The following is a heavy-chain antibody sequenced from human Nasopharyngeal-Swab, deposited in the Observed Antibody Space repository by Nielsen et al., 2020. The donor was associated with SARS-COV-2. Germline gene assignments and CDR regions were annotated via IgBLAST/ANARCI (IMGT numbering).Heavy chain of an antibody. J-gene: IGHJ4*02. CDR1: GYTLTELS. D-gene: IGHD3-9*01. CDR2: FDPEDGET. Sequence: ASVKVSCKVSGYTLTELSMHWVRQAPGKGLEWMGGFDPEDGETIYAQKFQGRVTVTEDTSTDTAYMELSSLRSEDTAVYYCATATTGYYIFWGQGTLVTVSS. CDR3: ATATTGYYIF. V-gene: IGHV1-24*01.